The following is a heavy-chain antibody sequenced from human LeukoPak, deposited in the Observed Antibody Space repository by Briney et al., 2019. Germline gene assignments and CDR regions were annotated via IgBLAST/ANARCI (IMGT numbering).Heavy chain of an antibody. CDR1: GNTLSGSY. V-gene: IGHV1-2*02. CDR3: ARQHWPDKFVDF. J-gene: IGHJ4*02. CDR2: IDPNSAGTNT. Sequence: GASVKVSCKGSGNTLSGSYVHWVRQAPEQGLEWLGWIDPNSAGTNTNYAQKFQDRVTLTKDASVSTAYMELSRLTTDDTAVYYCARQHWPDKFVDFWGQGTLVTVSS. D-gene: IGHD1-1*01.